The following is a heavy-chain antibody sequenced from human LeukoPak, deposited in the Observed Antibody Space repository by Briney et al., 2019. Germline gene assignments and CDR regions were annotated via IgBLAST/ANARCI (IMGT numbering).Heavy chain of an antibody. D-gene: IGHD3-22*01. CDR1: GDSVSSNTAA. Sequence: SQTLSLTCAISGDSVSSNTAAWHWIRQSPSRGLEWLGRTYYRSKWYTDYAVSVKSRISINPDTSKNQFSLQLNSVTPEDTAVYYCVRGADSWPHDYWGQGTLVTVSS. CDR3: VRGADSWPHDY. CDR2: TYYRSKWYT. V-gene: IGHV6-1*01. J-gene: IGHJ4*02.